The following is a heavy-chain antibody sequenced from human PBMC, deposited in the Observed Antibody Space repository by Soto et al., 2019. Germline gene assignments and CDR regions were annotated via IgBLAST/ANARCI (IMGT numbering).Heavy chain of an antibody. CDR3: ARDADYSNYRYYFDY. V-gene: IGHV3-33*01. D-gene: IGHD4-4*01. Sequence: QVQLVESGGGVVQPGRSLRLSCTASGFTFSSYGMHWVRQAPGKGLEWVAVIWYDGSNKHYADSVKGRFTISRDNSKNTLYLQMNSLRAEDTAVYYCARDADYSNYRYYFDYWGQGTLVTVSS. J-gene: IGHJ4*02. CDR2: IWYDGSNK. CDR1: GFTFSSYG.